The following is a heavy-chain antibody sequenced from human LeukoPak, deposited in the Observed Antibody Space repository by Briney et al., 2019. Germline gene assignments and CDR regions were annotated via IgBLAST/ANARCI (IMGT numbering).Heavy chain of an antibody. J-gene: IGHJ1*01. V-gene: IGHV3-53*01. CDR2: IYSGGST. CDR3: ARGYDSGAYYVY. D-gene: IGHD3-22*01. CDR1: GLTVSSNC. Sequence: GGSLRLSCAASGLTVSSNCMSWVRQAPGKGLEWVSFIYSGGSTYYTDSVKGRFTISRDNSKNTLYLQMNSLRAEDTAFYYCARGYDSGAYYVYWGQGTLVTVSS.